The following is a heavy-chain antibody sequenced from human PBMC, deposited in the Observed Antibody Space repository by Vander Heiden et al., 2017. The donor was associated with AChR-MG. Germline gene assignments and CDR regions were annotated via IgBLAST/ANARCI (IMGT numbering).Heavy chain of an antibody. V-gene: IGHV1-18*01. D-gene: IGHD2-15*01. CDR2: ISAYNGNT. J-gene: IGHJ5*02. CDR1: GYPFTSYG. Sequence: QVQLVQSGAEVKTPGASVKVSCKASGYPFTSYGISWVRQAPGQGLEWMGWISAYNGNTDYAQKLQGRVTMTTDTSTSTAYMELRSLRSDDTAVYYCARDLISDKLRRETYNWFDPWCQGTLVAVSS. CDR3: ARDLISDKLRRETYNWFDP.